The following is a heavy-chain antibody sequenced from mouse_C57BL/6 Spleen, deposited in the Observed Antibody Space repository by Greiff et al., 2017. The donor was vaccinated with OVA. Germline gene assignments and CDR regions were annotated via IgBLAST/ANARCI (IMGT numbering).Heavy chain of an antibody. Sequence: EVQLVESGPGLVKPSQSLSLTCSVTGYSITSGYYWNWIRQFPGNKLEWMGYISYDGSNNYNPSLKNRISITRDTSKNQFFLKLNSVTTEDTATYYCARAETYYFDYWGQGTTLTVSS. CDR1: GYSITSGYY. CDR2: ISYDGSN. V-gene: IGHV3-6*01. J-gene: IGHJ2*01. CDR3: ARAETYYFDY.